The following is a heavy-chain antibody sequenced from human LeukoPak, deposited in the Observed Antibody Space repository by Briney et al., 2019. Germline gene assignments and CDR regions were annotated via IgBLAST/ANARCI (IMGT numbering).Heavy chain of an antibody. Sequence: SETLSLTCAVYGGSFSGYYWSWIRQPPGKELEWIGYIYSSGTTNYSPSLKSRVTISIDTSKNQFSLKLSSVTAADTAVYYCARESAFRFDPWGQGTLVTVSS. V-gene: IGHV4-59*01. CDR3: ARESAFRFDP. CDR2: IYSSGTT. CDR1: GGSFSGYY. J-gene: IGHJ5*02.